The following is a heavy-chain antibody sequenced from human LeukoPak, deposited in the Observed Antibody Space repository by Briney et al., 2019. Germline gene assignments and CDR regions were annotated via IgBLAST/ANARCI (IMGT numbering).Heavy chain of an antibody. CDR2: IWYDGSRK. CDR1: GLTFSSYG. J-gene: IGHJ3*02. Sequence: PGRSLRLSCAASGLTFSSYGMHWVRQAPGKGLEWVAVIWYDGSRKYYADSVKGRFTISRDNSKNTLYLQMNSLGAEDTAVYYCAREVSTYFHDSRGSWSRDAFDIWGQGTMVTVSS. V-gene: IGHV3-33*01. CDR3: AREVSTYFHDSRGSWSRDAFDI. D-gene: IGHD3-22*01.